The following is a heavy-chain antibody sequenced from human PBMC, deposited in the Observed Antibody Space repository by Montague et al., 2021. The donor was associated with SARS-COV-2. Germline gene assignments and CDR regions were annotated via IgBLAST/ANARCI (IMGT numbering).Heavy chain of an antibody. D-gene: IGHD3-16*02. V-gene: IGHV3-30*04. J-gene: IGHJ4*02. CDR1: GFTFSSYA. Sequence: SLRLSCAASGFTFSSYAMHWVRQAPGKGLEWVAVIAYDGSNKYYADSVKGRFNISRDNSKNTLYLQMNRLRAEDTAVYYCARDNYDYVWGSYRYLYWGRGTLVTVSS. CDR2: IAYDGSNK. CDR3: ARDNYDYVWGSYRYLY.